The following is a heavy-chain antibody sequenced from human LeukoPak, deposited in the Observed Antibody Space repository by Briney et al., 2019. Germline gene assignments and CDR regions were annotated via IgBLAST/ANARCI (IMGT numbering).Heavy chain of an antibody. CDR2: ISSSSSYI. D-gene: IGHD3-10*01. Sequence: GGSLRLSCAASGFTFSSYSMNWVRQAPGKGLEWVSSISSSSSYIYYADSVKGRFTISRDNAKNSLYLQMNSLRAEDTAVYYCARDRVFYYGSGTYYWGGPDYWGQGTLVTVSS. V-gene: IGHV3-21*01. J-gene: IGHJ4*02. CDR1: GFTFSSYS. CDR3: ARDRVFYYGSGTYYWGGPDY.